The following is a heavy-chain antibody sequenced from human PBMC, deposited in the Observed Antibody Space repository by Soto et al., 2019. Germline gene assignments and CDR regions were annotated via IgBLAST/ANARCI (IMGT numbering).Heavy chain of an antibody. CDR1: CLSFLGYY. D-gene: IGHD4-17*01. V-gene: IGHV4-34*01. J-gene: IGHJ4*02. Sequence: SETLSLTCAVKCLSFLGYYWSWIRQPPGKGLEWIGEINHSGSTNYNPSLKSRVTISVDTSKNQFSLKLSSVTAADTAVYYCARRYGASFDYWGQGTLVTVS. CDR3: ARRYGASFDY. CDR2: INHSGST.